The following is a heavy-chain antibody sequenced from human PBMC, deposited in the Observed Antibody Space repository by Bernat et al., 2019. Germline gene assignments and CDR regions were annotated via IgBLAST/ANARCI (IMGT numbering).Heavy chain of an antibody. CDR3: AKKATNDYIWGSYTYYFDY. CDR2: ISYDGSNE. J-gene: IGHJ4*02. CDR1: GFTFSRFA. D-gene: IGHD3-16*01. Sequence: LSCAASGFTFSRFAMHWVRQAPGKGLEWVAVISYDGSNEYYADSVKGRFTISRDNSKNTLYLQMNSLRAEDTAVYYCAKKATNDYIWGSYTYYFDYWGQGTLVTVSS. V-gene: IGHV3-30*18.